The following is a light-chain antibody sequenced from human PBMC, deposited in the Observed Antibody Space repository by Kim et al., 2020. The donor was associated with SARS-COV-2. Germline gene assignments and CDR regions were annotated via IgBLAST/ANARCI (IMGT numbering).Light chain of an antibody. CDR3: QQYSSYPIT. CDR1: QVINNY. Sequence: DIQMTQSPSSLSASVGDRVTITCWASQVINNYLAWFQQKPGKAPKSLIYGASSLQIGVPSKFSGSGSGTDFNLTIISLQTEDFATYYCQQYSSYPITFGQGTRLEIK. J-gene: IGKJ5*01. V-gene: IGKV1-16*02. CDR2: GAS.